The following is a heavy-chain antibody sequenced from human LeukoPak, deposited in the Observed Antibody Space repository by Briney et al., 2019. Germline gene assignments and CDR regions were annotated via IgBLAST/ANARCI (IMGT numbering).Heavy chain of an antibody. J-gene: IGHJ4*02. Sequence: GGSLRLSCAASGFTFSSYGMHWVRQAPGKGLEWVAVISYDGSNKYYADSVKGRFTISRDNSKNTLCLQMNSLRAEDTAVYYCANTIDDYGVTDFDYWGQGTLVTVSS. V-gene: IGHV3-30*18. CDR1: GFTFSSYG. CDR2: ISYDGSNK. CDR3: ANTIDDYGVTDFDY. D-gene: IGHD4-17*01.